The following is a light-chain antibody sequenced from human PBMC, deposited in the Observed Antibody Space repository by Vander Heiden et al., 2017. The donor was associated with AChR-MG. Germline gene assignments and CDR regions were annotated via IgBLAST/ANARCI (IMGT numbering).Light chain of an antibody. CDR3: QQSNSFPYT. CDR2: AAS. V-gene: IGKV1-12*01. J-gene: IGKJ3*01. Sequence: DLQMTQSPSFVSASVGDRVTITCRASNNIRTWLAWYHQTPGKAPKLLIYAASSLHVGVPSRFSGSGSGTDFTLTITSLQPEDFGIYYCQQSNSFPYTFGPGTKVDVK. CDR1: NNIRTW.